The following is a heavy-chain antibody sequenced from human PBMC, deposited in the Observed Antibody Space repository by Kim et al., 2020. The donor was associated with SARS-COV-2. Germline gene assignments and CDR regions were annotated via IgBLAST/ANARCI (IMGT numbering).Heavy chain of an antibody. CDR1: GFTFSSYS. Sequence: GGSLRLSCAASGFTFSSYSMNWVRQAPGKGLEWVSSISSSSSYIYYADSVKGRFTISRDNAKNSLYLQMNSLRAEDTAVYYCAGSGSPLRPLSLWGQGTLVTVSS. CDR2: ISSSSSYI. V-gene: IGHV3-21*01. D-gene: IGHD3-10*01. J-gene: IGHJ4*02. CDR3: AGSGSPLRPLSL.